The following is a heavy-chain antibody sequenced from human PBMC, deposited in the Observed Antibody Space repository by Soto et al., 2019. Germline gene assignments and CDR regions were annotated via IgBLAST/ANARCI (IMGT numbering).Heavy chain of an antibody. J-gene: IGHJ5*02. CDR3: ARMATSGTLNWFDP. Sequence: GQLVQSGAEVKGPGASIRVSCKTSGYTFADFYIHWVRQAPGQGLEWMGWMNPDSGVTDLAQKFRGRVTMARDTSTKTAYLELSSLRSDDTAIYYCARMATSGTLNWFDPWGQGTLVIVSS. V-gene: IGHV1-2*02. CDR2: MNPDSGVT. CDR1: GYTFADFY.